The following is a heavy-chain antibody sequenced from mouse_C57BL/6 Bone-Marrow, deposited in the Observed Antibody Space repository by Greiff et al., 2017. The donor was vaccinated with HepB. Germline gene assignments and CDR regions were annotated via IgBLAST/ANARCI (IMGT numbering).Heavy chain of an antibody. V-gene: IGHV1-5*01. CDR1: GYTFTSYW. J-gene: IGHJ2*01. CDR2: IYPGNSDT. D-gene: IGHD2-1*01. CDR3: TRRVYYGTTGYFDY. Sequence: VQLQQSGTVLARPGASVKMSCKTSGYTFTSYWMHWVKQRPGQGLEWIGAIYPGNSDTSYNQKFKGKAKLTAVTSASTAYMELSSLTNEDSAVYDCTRRVYYGTTGYFDYWGQGTTLTVSS.